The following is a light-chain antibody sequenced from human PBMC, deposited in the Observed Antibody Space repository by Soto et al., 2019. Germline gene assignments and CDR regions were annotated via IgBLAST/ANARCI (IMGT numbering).Light chain of an antibody. V-gene: IGKV4-1*01. CDR1: QNVLYSSNKNY. CDR2: WAS. J-gene: IGKJ1*01. CDR3: QQYYSTPCT. Sequence: DIVMTQSPDSLAVSLGERATINCTSSQNVLYSSNKNYLAWFQQKPGQPPKLLIYWASTRESWVPDRFSGSGSGTDFTLTISSLQAEDVAVYYCQQYYSTPCTFGQGTKVEIK.